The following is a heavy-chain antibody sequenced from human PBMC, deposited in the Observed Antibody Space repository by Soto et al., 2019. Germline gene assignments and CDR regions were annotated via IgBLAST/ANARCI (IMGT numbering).Heavy chain of an antibody. Sequence: QVQLQQWGAGLLTPSETLSLTCAVYGGFVSSGSYYWSWIRQPPGKGLEWIGEMSHSGGTHFNPSLKRRVTIAVDTSKNQFSLKMSSVTAADTALYYCARVGGGTATTVVDAFDIWGPGTMVTVSS. J-gene: IGHJ3*02. D-gene: IGHD1-1*01. CDR1: GGFVSSGSYY. CDR2: MSHSGGT. CDR3: ARVGGGTATTVVDAFDI. V-gene: IGHV4-34*01.